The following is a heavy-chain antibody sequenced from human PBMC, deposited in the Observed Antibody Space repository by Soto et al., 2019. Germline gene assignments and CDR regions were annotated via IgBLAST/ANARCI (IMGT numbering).Heavy chain of an antibody. CDR2: ISTTSSYI. Sequence: ESGGGLVKPGGSLRLSCEASGFTFRSYSMNGVRQAPGKGLEGVSSISTTSSYIYYGDSVKGRFTISRDNAKNSLFLQMNSLRAEDTAIYYCAREGDDYGDYKRAFDIWGQGTTVTVSS. J-gene: IGHJ3*02. CDR3: AREGDDYGDYKRAFDI. CDR1: GFTFRSYS. D-gene: IGHD4-17*01. V-gene: IGHV3-21*01.